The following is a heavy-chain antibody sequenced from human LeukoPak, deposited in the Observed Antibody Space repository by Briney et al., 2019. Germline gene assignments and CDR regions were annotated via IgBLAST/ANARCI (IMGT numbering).Heavy chain of an antibody. Sequence: SETLSLTCAVYGGSFSGYYWTWIRQPPGKGLEWIGEINHSGSTNYNPSLKSRVTISVDTSKNQFSLKLSSVTAADTAVYYCARPNHKDHCSSTSCYRYFDYWGQGTLVTVSS. CDR3: ARPNHKDHCSSTSCYRYFDY. D-gene: IGHD2-2*02. CDR2: INHSGST. CDR1: GGSFSGYY. V-gene: IGHV4-34*01. J-gene: IGHJ4*02.